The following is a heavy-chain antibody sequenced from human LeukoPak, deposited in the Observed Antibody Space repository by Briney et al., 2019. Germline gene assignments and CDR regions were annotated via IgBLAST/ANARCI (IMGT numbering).Heavy chain of an antibody. V-gene: IGHV3-64*01. D-gene: IGHD3-22*01. CDR3: ARERYYDSSGSFDY. CDR1: GFTFSSYA. Sequence: GGSLRLSCAASGFTFSSYAMHWVRQAPGKGLEYVSAISSNGGSTYYANSVKGRFTISRDNSKNTLYLQMGSLIAEDMAVYYCARERYYDSSGSFDYWGQGTLVTVSS. J-gene: IGHJ4*02. CDR2: ISSNGGST.